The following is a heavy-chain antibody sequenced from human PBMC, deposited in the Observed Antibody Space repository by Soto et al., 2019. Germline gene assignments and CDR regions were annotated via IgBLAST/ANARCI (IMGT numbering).Heavy chain of an antibody. J-gene: IGHJ5*02. Sequence: EVQLVESGGDLVQPGGSLRLSCAASGFTFSTYWMHWVRQAPGKGLVWVSRINSDGSSTSYADSVKGRFTISRDNAKNKLYLQMNSLRADDTAVYYCAKAWEVNWFAPWGQGTLVTVSS. CDR2: INSDGSST. CDR1: GFTFSTYW. CDR3: AKAWEVNWFAP. V-gene: IGHV3-74*01. D-gene: IGHD1-26*01.